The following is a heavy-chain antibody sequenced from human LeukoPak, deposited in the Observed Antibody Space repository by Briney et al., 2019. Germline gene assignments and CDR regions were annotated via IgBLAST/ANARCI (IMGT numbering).Heavy chain of an antibody. Sequence: GGSLRLSCVASGLKFGPYNMNWIRQAPGKGLGWVACITSSSNDLYCAESVKGRFTISRDNAKQSLFLQMDTLRAEDTAIYYCARANHDAFDIWGQGTMVTVSS. CDR3: ARANHDAFDI. CDR1: GLKFGPYN. J-gene: IGHJ3*02. V-gene: IGHV3-21*01. D-gene: IGHD2-8*01. CDR2: ITSSSNDL.